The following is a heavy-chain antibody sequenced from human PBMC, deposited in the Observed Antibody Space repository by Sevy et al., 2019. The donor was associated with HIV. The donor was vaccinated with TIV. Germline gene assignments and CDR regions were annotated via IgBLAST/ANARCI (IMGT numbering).Heavy chain of an antibody. Sequence: GGSLRLSCAASGFTFSNAWMSWVRQSPGKGLEWVGRIRSKAGGGTTDYAKMVKVKFTISRDDSTDILYLHLDSLETEDKAVYYCTTDHRRDGIVVVPFEYWGQGTLVTVCS. CDR3: TTDHRRDGIVVVPFEY. V-gene: IGHV3-15*01. J-gene: IGHJ4*02. CDR2: IRSKAGGGTT. CDR1: GFTFSNAW. D-gene: IGHD2-15*01.